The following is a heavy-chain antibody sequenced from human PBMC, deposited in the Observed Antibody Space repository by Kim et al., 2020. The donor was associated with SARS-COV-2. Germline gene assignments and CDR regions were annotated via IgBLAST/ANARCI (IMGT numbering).Heavy chain of an antibody. CDR1: GFNFDDFA. CDR3: AKSPLRGGGPRPSYFDN. D-gene: IGHD3-16*01. CDR2: ISWNSGTI. J-gene: IGHJ4*01. Sequence: GGSLRLSCTTSGFNFDDFAMHWVRLGPGKGLEWVAGISWNSGTIAYADSLRGRFLISRDNSKNSLYLQLNGLNIDDTAIYFCAKSPLRGGGPRPSYFDNWGRGTPVSVSS. V-gene: IGHV3-9*01.